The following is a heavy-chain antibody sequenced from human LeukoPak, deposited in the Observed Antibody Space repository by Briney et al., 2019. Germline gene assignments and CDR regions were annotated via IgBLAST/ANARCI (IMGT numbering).Heavy chain of an antibody. V-gene: IGHV4-30-2*01. CDR2: IYHSGST. CDR1: GGSISSGGYY. Sequence: SQTLSLTCTVSGGSISSGGYYWSWIRQPPGKGLEWIGYIYHSGSTYYNPSLKSRVTISVDRSKNQFSLKLSSVTAADTAVYYCARERGRDAFDIWGQGTMVTVSS. D-gene: IGHD3-16*01. CDR3: ARERGRDAFDI. J-gene: IGHJ3*02.